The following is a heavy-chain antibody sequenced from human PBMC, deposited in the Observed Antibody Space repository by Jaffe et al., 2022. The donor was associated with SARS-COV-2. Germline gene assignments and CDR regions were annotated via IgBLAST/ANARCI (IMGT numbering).Heavy chain of an antibody. J-gene: IGHJ5*02. V-gene: IGHV3-23*01. Sequence: EVQLLESGGGWVQPGGSLRVACAASGDSFGSSAMSWVRQAPGKGLQWVAGISGGGTSRYYADSVKGRFTISRDNSKNTLYLEMNSLRADDTAVYYCAKMLNNVVEPAYNWFDPWGQGTLVTVSS. CDR2: ISGGGTSR. D-gene: IGHD2-2*01. CDR3: AKMLNNVVEPAYNWFDP. CDR1: GDSFGSSA.